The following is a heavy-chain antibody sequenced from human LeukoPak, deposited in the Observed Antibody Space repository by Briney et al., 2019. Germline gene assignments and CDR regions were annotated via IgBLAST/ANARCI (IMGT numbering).Heavy chain of an antibody. CDR1: GDSVSSNSAA. V-gene: IGHV6-1*01. Sequence: SQTLSLTCAISGDSVSSNSAAWNWIRQSPSRGLERLGRTYYRSKWYNDYAVSVKSRITINPDTSKNQFSLQLNSVTPEDTAVYYCANLPLVRGVILAVVYWGQGTLVTVSS. CDR2: TYYRSKWYN. J-gene: IGHJ4*02. CDR3: ANLPLVRGVILAVVY. D-gene: IGHD3-10*01.